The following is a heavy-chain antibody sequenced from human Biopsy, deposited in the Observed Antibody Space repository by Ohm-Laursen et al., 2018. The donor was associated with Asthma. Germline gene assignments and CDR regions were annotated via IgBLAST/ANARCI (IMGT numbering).Heavy chain of an antibody. J-gene: IGHJ4*02. D-gene: IGHD3-22*01. CDR2: IYYRGNT. CDR1: AASISSYY. Sequence: SQTLSLTCPVPAASISSYYYSWIRQPPGKGLEWIGYIYYRGNTNYNPSLKSRVSISVDLSKSHFSLRLTSVTAADTAVYYCARAQDYYDSRGYYRSFDYWGQGTLVTVSS. V-gene: IGHV4-59*01. CDR3: ARAQDYYDSRGYYRSFDY.